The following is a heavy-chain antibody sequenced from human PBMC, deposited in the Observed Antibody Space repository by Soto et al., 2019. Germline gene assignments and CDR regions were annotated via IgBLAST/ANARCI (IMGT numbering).Heavy chain of an antibody. V-gene: IGHV1-69*01. CDR3: AKVRYSSPIGYYYGMDV. CDR1: RVAFSKFI. CDR2: IIPIFGTA. D-gene: IGHD6-19*01. J-gene: IGHJ6*02. Sequence: QAQLEQSGGEVKKPGSSVKVSCKASRVAFSKFIVTWVRQAPGLGLEWVGGIIPIFGTANYAQKFQGRVTITADESTSTSYREVNNLRSEYTAVYYCAKVRYSSPIGYYYGMDVWDQGTTVNVSS.